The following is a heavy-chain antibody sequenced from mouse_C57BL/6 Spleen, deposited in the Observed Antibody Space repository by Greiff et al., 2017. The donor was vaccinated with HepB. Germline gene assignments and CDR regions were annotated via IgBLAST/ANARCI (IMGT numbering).Heavy chain of an antibody. D-gene: IGHD1-1*01. CDR3: ARPITTVVARGAMDY. CDR1: GYTFTDYY. Sequence: EVQLQQSGPVLVKPGASVKMSCKASGYTFTDYYMNWVKQSHGKSLEWIGVINPYNGGTSYNQKFKGKATLTVDKSSSTAYMELNSLTSEDSAVYYCARPITTVVARGAMDYWGQGTSVTVSS. J-gene: IGHJ4*01. V-gene: IGHV1-19*01. CDR2: INPYNGGT.